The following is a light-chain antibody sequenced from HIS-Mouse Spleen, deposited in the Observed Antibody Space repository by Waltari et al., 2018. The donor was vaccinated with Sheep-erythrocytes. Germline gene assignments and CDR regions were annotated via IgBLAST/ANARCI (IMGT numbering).Light chain of an antibody. CDR1: SSDVGGYNY. V-gene: IGLV2-11*01. Sequence: QSALTQPASVSGSPGQSVTISCTGTSSDVGGYNYVPWYQQYPGKAPKLMIYDVSKRPSGVPDRFSGSKSGNTASLTISGLQAEDEADYYCCSYAGSYNHVFAPGTKVTVL. CDR2: DVS. J-gene: IGLJ1*01. CDR3: CSYAGSYNHV.